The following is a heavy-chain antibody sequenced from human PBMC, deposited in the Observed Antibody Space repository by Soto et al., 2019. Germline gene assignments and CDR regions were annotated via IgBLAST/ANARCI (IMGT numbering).Heavy chain of an antibody. J-gene: IGHJ4*02. Sequence: GGSLRLSCAASGFTFNTYAMSWVREAPGKGLELVASLSGSGGFTEHADSVKGRFSISRDNSKNTLFLQMNGLRVDDTAVYYCGKDRYYDSRIIDSWGSGTLVTVSS. CDR1: GFTFNTYA. CDR2: LSGSGGFT. D-gene: IGHD3-22*01. CDR3: GKDRYYDSRIIDS. V-gene: IGHV3-23*01.